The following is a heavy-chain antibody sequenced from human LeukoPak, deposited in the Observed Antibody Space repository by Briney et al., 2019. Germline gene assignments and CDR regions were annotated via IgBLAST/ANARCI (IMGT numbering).Heavy chain of an antibody. Sequence: SETLSLTCTVSGGSISSSSYYWGWIRQPPGKGLEWIGSIYYGGSTYYNPSLKSRVTISVDTSKNQFSLKLSSVTAADTAVYYCATPRPDSSSVYYFDYWGQGTLVTVSS. D-gene: IGHD6-13*01. J-gene: IGHJ4*02. CDR3: ATPRPDSSSVYYFDY. V-gene: IGHV4-39*01. CDR2: IYYGGST. CDR1: GGSISSSSYY.